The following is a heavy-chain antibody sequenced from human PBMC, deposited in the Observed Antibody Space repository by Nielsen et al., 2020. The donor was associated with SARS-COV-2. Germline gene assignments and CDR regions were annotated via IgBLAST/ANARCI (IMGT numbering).Heavy chain of an antibody. CDR1: GFTFDDYA. CDR2: ISYDGSNK. V-gene: IGHV3-30-3*01. J-gene: IGHJ4*02. D-gene: IGHD1-26*01. CDR3: ARVLGGSYFQPFDY. Sequence: GGSLRLSCAASGFTFDDYAMHWVRQAPGKGLEWVAVISYDGSNKYYADSVKGRFTISRDNSKNTLYLQMNSLRAEDTAVYYCARVLGGSYFQPFDYWGQGTLVTVSS.